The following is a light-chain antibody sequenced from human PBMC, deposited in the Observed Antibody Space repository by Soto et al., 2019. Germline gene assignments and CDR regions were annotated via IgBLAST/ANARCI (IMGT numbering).Light chain of an antibody. V-gene: IGKV3-11*01. CDR2: DAS. J-gene: IGKJ5*01. CDR3: QQRYRWPPIT. CDR1: ESVFGY. Sequence: EVVLTQSPATLSLSPGERATLSCRASESVFGYLAWYQHKPGQAPRLLIYDASNRATGVPARFGVSGSWTDFTLTISSLEPEDGAVYYCQQRYRWPPITFGQGTRLDNK.